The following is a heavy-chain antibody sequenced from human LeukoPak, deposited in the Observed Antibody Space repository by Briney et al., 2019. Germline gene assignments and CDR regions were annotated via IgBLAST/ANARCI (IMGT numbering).Heavy chain of an antibody. CDR3: ARVGFSFGCVIDS. Sequence: SETLSLTCSVSGGSFSSYYWSWIRQPPGKGLEWIGYIYYSGSTNYSPSLKSRVTISVDTSKKQFSLKLSSVTAADTVVYFCARVGFSFGCVIDSWGQGILVTVSS. D-gene: IGHD1-26*01. CDR1: GGSFSSYY. J-gene: IGHJ4*02. CDR2: IYYSGST. V-gene: IGHV4-59*08.